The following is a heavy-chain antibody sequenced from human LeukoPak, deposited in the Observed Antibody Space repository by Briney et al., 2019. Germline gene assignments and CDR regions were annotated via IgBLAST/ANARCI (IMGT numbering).Heavy chain of an antibody. CDR2: ISSSGSTI. D-gene: IGHD5-18*01. CDR1: GFTFSDYN. Sequence: KPGGSLRLSCAASGFTFSDYNMSWIRQAPGKGLEWVSYISSSGSTIYYADSVKGRFTISRDNAKNSLYLQMNSLRAEDTAVYYCARDKLRGYSYYMGEVDYWGQGTLVTVSS. CDR3: ARDKLRGYSYYMGEVDY. J-gene: IGHJ4*02. V-gene: IGHV3-11*01.